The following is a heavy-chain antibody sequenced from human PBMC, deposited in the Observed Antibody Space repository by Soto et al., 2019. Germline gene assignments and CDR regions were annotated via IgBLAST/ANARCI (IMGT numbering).Heavy chain of an antibody. CDR2: IYYSGST. V-gene: IGHV4-31*01. CDR3: AKELTGYYYYGMAV. D-gene: IGHD3-16*01. Sequence: QHPGKGLEWIGYIYYSGSTYYNPSLKSQGTIAVDTSKNQFSLKLSSVTAADTAVYYCAKELTGYYYYGMAVWGQGTTVTVSS. J-gene: IGHJ6*02.